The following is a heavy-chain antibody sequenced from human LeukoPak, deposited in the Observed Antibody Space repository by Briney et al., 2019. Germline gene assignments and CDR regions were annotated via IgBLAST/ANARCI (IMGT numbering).Heavy chain of an antibody. J-gene: IGHJ3*02. Sequence: PSETLSLTCTVSGGSVTTDYWSWIRQPPGKGLEWIGYFSYSGSTNYNPSLKSRVTISVDTSKNQFSLKLSSVTAADTAVYYCAREGTTVVTPSHAFDIWGQGTMVTVSS. CDR1: GGSVTTDY. CDR2: FSYSGST. CDR3: AREGTTVVTPSHAFDI. D-gene: IGHD4-23*01. V-gene: IGHV4-59*02.